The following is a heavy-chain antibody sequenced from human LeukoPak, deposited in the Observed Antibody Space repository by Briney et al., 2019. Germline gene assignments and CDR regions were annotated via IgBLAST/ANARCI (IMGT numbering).Heavy chain of an antibody. Sequence: GGSLRLSCAASGFTFSSYWMSWVRQAPGKGLEWVANIKQDGSETYYVDSVKGRFTISRDNAKNSLYLQMNSLRAEDTAVYYCAKDALDYGEGPYYFDYWGQGTLVTVSS. CDR3: AKDALDYGEGPYYFDY. J-gene: IGHJ4*02. CDR2: IKQDGSET. V-gene: IGHV3-7*01. CDR1: GFTFSSYW. D-gene: IGHD4-17*01.